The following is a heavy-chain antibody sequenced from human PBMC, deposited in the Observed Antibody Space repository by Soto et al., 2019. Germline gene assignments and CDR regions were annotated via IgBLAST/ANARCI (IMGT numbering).Heavy chain of an antibody. CDR1: GFTFSNAW. CDR2: IKSKTDGGTT. CDR3: TTDELLPQRDSSGNRSQVY. D-gene: IGHD3-22*01. J-gene: IGHJ4*02. V-gene: IGHV3-15*07. Sequence: GGSLRLSCAASGFTFSNAWMNWVRQAPGKGLEWVGRIKSKTDGGTTDYAAPVKGRFTISRDDSKNTLYLQMNSLKTEDTAVYYCTTDELLPQRDSSGNRSQVYWGQGTLVTVSS.